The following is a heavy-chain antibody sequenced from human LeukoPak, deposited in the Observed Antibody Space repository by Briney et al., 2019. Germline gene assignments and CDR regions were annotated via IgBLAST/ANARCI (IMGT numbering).Heavy chain of an antibody. CDR1: GYTFTSYG. CDR2: ISVYNGHT. J-gene: IGHJ4*02. Sequence: GASVKVSCKASGYTFTSYGISWVRQAPGQGLEWLGWISVYNGHTNYAQKLQGRVTMTTDTSTTTAYMELRTLRSDDPAVYYCARTGRQIRYFVWCTAIAGGLAFDYWGEGTLVTVSP. CDR3: ARTGRQIRYFVWCTAIAGGLAFDY. V-gene: IGHV1-18*01. D-gene: IGHD3-9*01.